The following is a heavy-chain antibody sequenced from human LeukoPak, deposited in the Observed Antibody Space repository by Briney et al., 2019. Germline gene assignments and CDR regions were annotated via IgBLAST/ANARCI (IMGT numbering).Heavy chain of an antibody. CDR1: GFTFSSYW. CDR2: INSDGSST. CDR3: ARGTGYAVFDI. D-gene: IGHD5-12*01. Sequence: PGGSLRLSCAASGFTFSSYWMHWVRQAPGKGLVWVSRINSDGSSTDYADSVKGRFTISRDNAKNTLYLQMNSLRAEDTAVYYRARGTGYAVFDIWGQGTMVTVSS. J-gene: IGHJ3*02. V-gene: IGHV3-74*01.